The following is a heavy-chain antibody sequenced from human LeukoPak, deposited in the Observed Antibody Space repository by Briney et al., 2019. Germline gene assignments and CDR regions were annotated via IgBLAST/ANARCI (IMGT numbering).Heavy chain of an antibody. CDR3: ARARGAAGTGPIDY. Sequence: GGSLRLSCAASGFTVSTVYMTWVRQAPGKGLEWVSVIYGGHTAYYADSVKDRFTISRDNPKNTLNLQMNSLRAEDTAVYYCARARGAAGTGPIDYWGRGTLVTVSS. J-gene: IGHJ4*02. CDR1: GFTVSTVY. V-gene: IGHV3-53*01. D-gene: IGHD6-13*01. CDR2: IYGGHTA.